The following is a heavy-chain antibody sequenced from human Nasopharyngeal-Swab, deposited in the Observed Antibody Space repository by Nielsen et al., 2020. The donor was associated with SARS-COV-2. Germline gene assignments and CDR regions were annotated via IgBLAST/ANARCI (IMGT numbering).Heavy chain of an antibody. CDR2: IKQDGSEK. CDR1: GFTFSSYW. D-gene: IGHD3-9*01. J-gene: IGHJ4*02. CDR3: ARFDWLPYFDY. V-gene: IGHV3-7*03. Sequence: GGSLRLSCAASGFTFSSYWMSWVRQAPGKGLEWVANIKQDGSEKYYVDSVKGRFTISRDNAKNSLYLQMNSLRAGDTAVYYCARFDWLPYFDYWGQGTLVTVSS.